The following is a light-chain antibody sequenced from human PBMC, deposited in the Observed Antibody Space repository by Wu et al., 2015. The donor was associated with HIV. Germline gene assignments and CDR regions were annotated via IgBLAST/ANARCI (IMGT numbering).Light chain of an antibody. CDR3: QQYGSSPGT. J-gene: IGKJ2*01. CDR2: GAS. CDR1: QSVSSSY. V-gene: IGKV3-20*01. Sequence: EIVLTQSPGTLSLSPGEGATLSCRASQSVSSSYLAWYQQKPGQAPRLLIYGASSRATGIPDRFSGSGSGTDFTLTISRLEPEDFAVYYCQQYGSSPGTFGLGDQGWRSN.